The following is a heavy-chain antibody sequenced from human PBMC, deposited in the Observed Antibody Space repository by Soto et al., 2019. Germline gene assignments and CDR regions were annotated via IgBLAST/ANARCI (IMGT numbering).Heavy chain of an antibody. Sequence: GGSLRLSCAASGFTVSSNYMSWVRQAPGKGLEWVSVIYSGGSTYYADSVKGRFNISRDNSKNTLYLQMNSLRAEDTAVYYCARERGDYDILTGYTSYFDYWGQGTLVTVSS. CDR2: IYSGGST. J-gene: IGHJ4*02. V-gene: IGHV3-53*01. CDR1: GFTVSSNY. D-gene: IGHD3-9*01. CDR3: ARERGDYDILTGYTSYFDY.